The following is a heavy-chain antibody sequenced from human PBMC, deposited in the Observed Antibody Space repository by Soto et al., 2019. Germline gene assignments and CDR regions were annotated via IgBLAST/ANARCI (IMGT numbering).Heavy chain of an antibody. CDR3: ARDPVVVPAAMPWGKYYYYYYGMDV. D-gene: IGHD2-2*01. V-gene: IGHV4-31*03. CDR2: IYYSGST. Sequence: PSETLSLTCTVSGGSISSGGYYWSWIRQHPGKGLEWIGYIYYSGSTYYNPSLKSRVTISVDTSKNQFSLKLSSVTAADTAVYYCARDPVVVPAAMPWGKYYYYYYGMDVWGQGATVTVSS. J-gene: IGHJ6*02. CDR1: GGSISSGGYY.